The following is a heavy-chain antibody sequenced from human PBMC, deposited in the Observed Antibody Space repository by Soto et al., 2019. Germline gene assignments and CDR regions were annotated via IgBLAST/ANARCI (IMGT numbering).Heavy chain of an antibody. V-gene: IGHV4-59*01. D-gene: IGHD3-16*02. J-gene: IGHJ3*02. CDR1: GGSTSSYY. CDR3: ARVYDYVWGSYRSTTPLGSAFDI. Sequence: SETLSLTCTVSGGSTSSYYWSWIRQPPGKGLEWIGYIYYSGSTNYNPSLKSRVTISVDTSKNQFSLKLSSVTAADTAVYYCARVYDYVWGSYRSTTPLGSAFDIWGQGTMVTVSS. CDR2: IYYSGST.